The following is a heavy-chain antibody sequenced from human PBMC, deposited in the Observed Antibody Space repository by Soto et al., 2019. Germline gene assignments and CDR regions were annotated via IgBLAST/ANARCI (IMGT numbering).Heavy chain of an antibody. J-gene: IGHJ4*02. CDR1: GYTFISYG. Sequence: PSVKVSCKASGYTFISYGIAWVRQAPGQGLEWMAWISPNSGNTNYAQKFQGRVTVTTETPTNTAYMEVRSLRSDDTAVYYCARRPPFSYGNFVTYFFDFWGQGTLVTVSS. CDR3: ARRPPFSYGNFVTYFFDF. D-gene: IGHD4-17*01. CDR2: ISPNSGNT. V-gene: IGHV1-18*01.